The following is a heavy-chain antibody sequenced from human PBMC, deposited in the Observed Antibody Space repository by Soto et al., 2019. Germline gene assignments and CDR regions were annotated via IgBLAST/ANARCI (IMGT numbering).Heavy chain of an antibody. D-gene: IGHD2-15*01. Sequence: VQLVESGGGLVQPGGSLRLSSASSGFTFSRYWMHWDRQAPGKGLVWVSRINSDGSSTSYADSVKGRFTISRDNAKNTLYLQMNSLRAEDTAVYYCVRTSLAVAAATREDYWGQGTLVTVSS. CDR1: GFTFSRYW. CDR3: VRTSLAVAAATREDY. V-gene: IGHV3-74*01. J-gene: IGHJ4*02. CDR2: INSDGSST.